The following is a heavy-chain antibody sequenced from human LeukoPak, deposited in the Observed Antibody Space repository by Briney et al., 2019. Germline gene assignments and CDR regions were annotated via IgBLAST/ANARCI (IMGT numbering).Heavy chain of an antibody. V-gene: IGHV4-59*08. D-gene: IGHD3-16*01. Sequence: PSETLSLTCPVPGGSISSYYWNWLRQPPGKGLEWIGYISYSGSTNYSPALKSRVTISVDTSMNQFSLRLSSATATDTAVYYCARQEVGWKVGGAPYFYGMDVWGQGTTVIVSS. CDR3: ARQEVGWKVGGAPYFYGMDV. CDR2: ISYSGST. CDR1: GGSISSYY. J-gene: IGHJ6*02.